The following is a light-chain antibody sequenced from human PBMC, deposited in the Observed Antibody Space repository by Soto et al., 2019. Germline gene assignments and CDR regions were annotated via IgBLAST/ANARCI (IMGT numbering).Light chain of an antibody. V-gene: IGKV3-15*01. Sequence: EIVMTQSPATLSVSPGESATLSCRASHRVSGYLAWYQQKPGQAPRILIYGASTRATGVPARFSGSGSGTVFTLTISSLQSEDVALYYCQQYNDWPLTFGQGTKVDIK. J-gene: IGKJ1*01. CDR1: HRVSGY. CDR2: GAS. CDR3: QQYNDWPLT.